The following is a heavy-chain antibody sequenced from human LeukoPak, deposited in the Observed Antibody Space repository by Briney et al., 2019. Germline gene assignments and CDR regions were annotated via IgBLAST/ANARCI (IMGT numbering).Heavy chain of an antibody. CDR3: ARDRSGCSSTSCYWGYNWFDP. CDR2: INSDGSST. Sequence: PGGSLRLSCAASGFTFSSYWMHWVRQAPGKVLVWVSRINSDGSSTSYAGSVKGRFTISRDNAKNTLYLQMNSLRAEDTAVYYCARDRSGCSSTSCYWGYNWFDPWGQGTLVTVSS. V-gene: IGHV3-74*01. D-gene: IGHD2-2*01. J-gene: IGHJ5*02. CDR1: GFTFSSYW.